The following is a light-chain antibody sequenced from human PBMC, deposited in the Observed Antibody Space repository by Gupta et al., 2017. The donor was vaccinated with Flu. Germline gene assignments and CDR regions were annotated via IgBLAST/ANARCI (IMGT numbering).Light chain of an antibody. J-gene: IGLJ2*01. CDR1: SSNIGSNY. CDR3: AAREDSLSGHVV. CDR2: RNN. V-gene: IGLV1-47*01. Sequence: QSVLTQPPSASGTPGQRVTISCSESSSNIGSNYVYWYQQLPGTAPKLLIYRNNQRPSGVPDRFSGSKSGTSASLAIRGLRSEDEADYYCAAREDSLSGHVVFGGGTKLTVL.